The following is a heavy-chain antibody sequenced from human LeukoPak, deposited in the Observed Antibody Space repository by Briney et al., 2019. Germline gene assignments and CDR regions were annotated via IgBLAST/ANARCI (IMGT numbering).Heavy chain of an antibody. Sequence: SETLSLTCTVSGYSISSGYYWGWIRQPPGKGLEWIGSIYHSGSTYYNPSLKSRVTISVDTSKNQFSLKLSSVTAADTAVYYCARDGGLVHWGQGTLVTVSS. V-gene: IGHV4-38-2*02. CDR3: ARDGGLVH. CDR2: IYHSGST. D-gene: IGHD3/OR15-3a*01. CDR1: GYSISSGYY. J-gene: IGHJ4*02.